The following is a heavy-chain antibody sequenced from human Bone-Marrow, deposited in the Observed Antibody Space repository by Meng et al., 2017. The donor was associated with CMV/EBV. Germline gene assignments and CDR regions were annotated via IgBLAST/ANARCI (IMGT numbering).Heavy chain of an antibody. CDR3: ASSPPYYYDSSGYYYQERYYYGMDV. CDR2: IIPIFGTA. D-gene: IGHD3-22*01. J-gene: IGHJ6*02. V-gene: IGHV1-69*05. Sequence: SVKVSCKASGGTLSSYAISWVRQAPGQGLEWMGGIIPIFGTANYAQKFQGRVTITTDESTSTAYMELSSLRSEDTAVYYCASSPPYYYDSSGYYYQERYYYGMDVWGQGTTVTVSS. CDR1: GGTLSSYA.